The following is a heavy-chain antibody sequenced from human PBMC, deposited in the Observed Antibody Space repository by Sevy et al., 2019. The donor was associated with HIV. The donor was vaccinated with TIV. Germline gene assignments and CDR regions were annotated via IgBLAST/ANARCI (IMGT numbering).Heavy chain of an antibody. CDR3: AKALNPALESMLEVNLRSLKGFDV. CDR1: GSTFNTHA. Sequence: GGSLRLSCAASGSTFNTHAMNWVRQAPGKGLEWVSVISGPGYGTNYADSVKGRFTISRDNSKNTLYLQMNSLRDDDTAVYYCAKALNPALESMLEVNLRSLKGFDVWGQGTMVTVSS. J-gene: IGHJ3*01. D-gene: IGHD3-22*01. V-gene: IGHV3-23*01. CDR2: ISGPGYGT.